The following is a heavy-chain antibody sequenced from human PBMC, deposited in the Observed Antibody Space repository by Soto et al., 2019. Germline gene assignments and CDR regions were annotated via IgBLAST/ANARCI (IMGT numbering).Heavy chain of an antibody. CDR3: VRGMDRNSAGF. D-gene: IGHD2-2*03. Sequence: GESLKISCKGSGYTFTNYWVGWVRQVPGEGLEWMGFTFPSDSVTRYSPSFQGQVTISVDKSVDTTYLQWGSLKASDTAMYYCVRGMDRNSAGFWGLGTMVTVSS. CDR1: GYTFTNYW. J-gene: IGHJ4*02. V-gene: IGHV5-51*01. CDR2: TFPSDSVT.